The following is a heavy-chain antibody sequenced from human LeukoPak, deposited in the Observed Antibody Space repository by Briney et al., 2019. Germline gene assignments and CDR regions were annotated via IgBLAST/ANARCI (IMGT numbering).Heavy chain of an antibody. CDR1: GFTFSKYS. CDR2: ISSTSTFI. D-gene: IGHD3-22*01. J-gene: IGHJ6*03. V-gene: IGHV3-21*01. Sequence: GGSLRLSCAASGFTFSKYSMNWVRQAPGKGLEWVASISSTSTFIYSADSVKGRFTISRDTAKNSLFLQMNSLRAEDTAIYYCARDNFDSSDYPQTYYYYYMDVWGKGTTVTVSS. CDR3: ARDNFDSSDYPQTYYYYYMDV.